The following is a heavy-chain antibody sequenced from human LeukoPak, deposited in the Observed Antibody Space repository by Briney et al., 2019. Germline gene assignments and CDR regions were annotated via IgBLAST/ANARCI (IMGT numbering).Heavy chain of an antibody. Sequence: PGGSLRLSCAASGFIFSSYSMNWVRQAPGKGLEWVSSISSSSSYIYYADSVKGRCTISRDNAKNSLYLQMNSLRAEDTAVYYCARDIYSYGYYYGMDVWGQGTTVTASS. D-gene: IGHD5-18*01. CDR1: GFIFSSYS. CDR2: ISSSSSYI. J-gene: IGHJ6*02. V-gene: IGHV3-21*01. CDR3: ARDIYSYGYYYGMDV.